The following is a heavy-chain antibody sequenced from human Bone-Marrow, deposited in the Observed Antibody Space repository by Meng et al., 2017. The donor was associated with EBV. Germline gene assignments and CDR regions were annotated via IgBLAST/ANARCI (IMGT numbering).Heavy chain of an antibody. D-gene: IGHD6-6*01. CDR1: GSTFSSYG. CDR2: ISYDGSNK. CDR3: ASSIAARPGFDY. Sequence: QVPPVAAGGGVVQPGRSLRLSCAASGSTFSSYGMHWVRQAPGKGLEWVAVISYDGSNKYYADSVKGRFTISRDNSKNTLYLQMNSLRAEDTAVYYCASSIAARPGFDYWGQGTLVTVSS. V-gene: IGHV3-30*03. J-gene: IGHJ4*02.